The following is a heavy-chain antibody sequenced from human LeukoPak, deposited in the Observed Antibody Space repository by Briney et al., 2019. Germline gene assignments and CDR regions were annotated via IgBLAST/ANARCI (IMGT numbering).Heavy chain of an antibody. CDR3: ARDSTVFGVVAQRNWFDP. CDR2: ISSSSSTI. D-gene: IGHD3-3*01. J-gene: IGHJ5*02. Sequence: PGGSLRLSCAASGFTFSYYSMHWVRQAPGKGLEWVSHISSSSSTIYYADSVKGRFTISRDNAKNSLYLQMNSLRAEDTAVYYCARDSTVFGVVAQRNWFDPWGQGTLVTVSS. V-gene: IGHV3-48*01. CDR1: GFTFSYYS.